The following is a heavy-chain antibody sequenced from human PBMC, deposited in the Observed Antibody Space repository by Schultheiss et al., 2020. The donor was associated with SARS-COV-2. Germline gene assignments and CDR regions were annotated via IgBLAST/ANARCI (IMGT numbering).Heavy chain of an antibody. CDR2: IKSKTDGGTT. Sequence: GESLKISCAASGFTFSSYAMHWVRQAPGKGLEWVGRIKSKTDGGTTDYAAPVKGRFTISRDNSKNTLYLQMNSLRAEDTAVYYCARAPTYYDFWSGYVLDYWGQGTLVTVSS. J-gene: IGHJ4*02. D-gene: IGHD3-3*01. CDR1: GFTFSSYA. V-gene: IGHV3-15*07. CDR3: ARAPTYYDFWSGYVLDY.